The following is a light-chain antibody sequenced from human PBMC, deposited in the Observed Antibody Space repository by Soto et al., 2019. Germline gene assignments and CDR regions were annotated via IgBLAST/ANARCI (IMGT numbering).Light chain of an antibody. CDR1: QSIRSW. V-gene: IGKV1-5*03. Sequence: DIHSTQFFSTLSSSIGYRVTRTWLASQSIRSWLAWYQQKPGKDHKFLICREYSLETGVQSRFSGSGSGTEFTLTIRSMQPDDFATYYCKQYDSYPVT. CDR3: KQYDSYPVT. CDR2: REY. J-gene: IGKJ3*01.